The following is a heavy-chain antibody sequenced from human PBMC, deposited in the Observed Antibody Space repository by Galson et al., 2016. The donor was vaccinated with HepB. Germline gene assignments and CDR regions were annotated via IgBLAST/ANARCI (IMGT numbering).Heavy chain of an antibody. CDR3: AREYAGFDLRSNTDHYFDN. Sequence: SETLSLTCNVSGGSLSSYYWTWIRQPPGKGLEWIGYIHYSGNTKYKPSLKSRVTISLDTSKKQFSLQLTSVTAADTAVYYCAREYAGFDLRSNTDHYFDNWGQGTLVTVSS. J-gene: IGHJ4*02. V-gene: IGHV4-59*01. CDR2: IHYSGNT. D-gene: IGHD3-10*01. CDR1: GGSLSSYY.